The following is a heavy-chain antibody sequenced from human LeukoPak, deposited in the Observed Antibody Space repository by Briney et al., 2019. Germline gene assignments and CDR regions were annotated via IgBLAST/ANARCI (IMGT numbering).Heavy chain of an antibody. CDR1: GFTVSSND. CDR2: IYRGGST. D-gene: IGHD2-2*01. J-gene: IGHJ4*02. Sequence: GGSLRLSCAASGFTVSSNDMSWVRQAPGKGLEWVSFIYRGGSTYYADSVKDRFTISRDNSKNTLYLQMNSLRAEDTAVCYCARDACSRTSCFDCWGQGTLVTVSS. CDR3: ARDACSRTSCFDC. V-gene: IGHV3-53*01.